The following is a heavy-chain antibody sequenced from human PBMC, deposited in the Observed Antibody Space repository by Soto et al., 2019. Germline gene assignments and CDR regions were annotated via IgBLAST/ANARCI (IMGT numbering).Heavy chain of an antibody. CDR2: INPNSGGT. CDR3: AREIAARINYYYYGMDF. V-gene: IGHV1-2*04. Sequence: GASVKVSCKASGYTFTGYYMHWVRQAPGQGLEWMGWINPNSGGTNYAQKFQGWVTMTRDTSISTAYMELSRLRSDDTAVYYCAREIAARINYYYYGMDFWRQGTTVTVPS. J-gene: IGHJ6*01. CDR1: GYTFTGYY. D-gene: IGHD6-6*01.